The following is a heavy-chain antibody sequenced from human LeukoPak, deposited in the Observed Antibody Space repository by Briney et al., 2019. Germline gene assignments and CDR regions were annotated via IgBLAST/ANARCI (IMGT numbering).Heavy chain of an antibody. J-gene: IGHJ4*02. V-gene: IGHV1-18*01. CDR1: GYTFTSYG. CDR3: ARDETYCSGGSCYPYLYYFDY. CDR2: ISAYNGNT. Sequence: ASVKVSCKASGYTFTSYGISWVRQAPGQGLEWMGWISAYNGNTNYAQKLQGRVTMTTDTSTSTAYMELRSPRSDDTAVYYCARDETYCSGGSCYPYLYYFDYWGQGTLVTVSS. D-gene: IGHD2-15*01.